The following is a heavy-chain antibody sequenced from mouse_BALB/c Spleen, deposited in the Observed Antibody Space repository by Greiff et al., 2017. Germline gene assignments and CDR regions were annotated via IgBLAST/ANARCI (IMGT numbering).Heavy chain of an antibody. Sequence: EVMLVESGGGLVKPGGSLKLSCAASGFAFSSYDMSWVRQTPEKRLEWVAYISSGGGSTYYPDTVMGRFTISRDNAKNTLYLQMISLKSEDTAMYYCARLLLRLRYFDVWGAGTTVTVSS. CDR1: GFAFSSYD. CDR3: ARLLLRLRYFDV. CDR2: ISSGGGST. V-gene: IGHV5-12-1*01. D-gene: IGHD1-2*01. J-gene: IGHJ1*01.